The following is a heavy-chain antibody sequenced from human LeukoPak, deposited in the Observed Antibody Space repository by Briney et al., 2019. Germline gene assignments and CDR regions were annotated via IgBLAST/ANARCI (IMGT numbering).Heavy chain of an antibody. CDR3: AKGGYCSSTSCYVGWFDP. Sequence: GGSLRLSCAASGFTVSSNYVSWVRQAPGKGLEWVSVISGGGGSTYYADSVKGRFTISRDNSKNTLFLQMNSLRAEDTAVYYCAKGGYCSSTSCYVGWFDPWGQGTLVTVSS. V-gene: IGHV3-23*01. CDR2: ISGGGGST. CDR1: GFTVSSNY. J-gene: IGHJ5*02. D-gene: IGHD2-2*01.